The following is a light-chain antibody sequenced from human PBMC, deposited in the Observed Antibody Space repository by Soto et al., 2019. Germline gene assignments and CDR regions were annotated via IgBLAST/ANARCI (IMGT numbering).Light chain of an antibody. J-gene: IGLJ1*01. CDR3: SSYTSSSTLEV. CDR2: DVS. Sequence: QSVLTQPASVSGSPGQSITISCTGTSSDVGGYNYVSWYQQHPGKAPTLMIYDVSYRPSGVSNRFSGSKSGNTASLTISGLQAEDEADYYCSSYTSSSTLEVFGTGTKVTV. CDR1: SSDVGGYNY. V-gene: IGLV2-14*03.